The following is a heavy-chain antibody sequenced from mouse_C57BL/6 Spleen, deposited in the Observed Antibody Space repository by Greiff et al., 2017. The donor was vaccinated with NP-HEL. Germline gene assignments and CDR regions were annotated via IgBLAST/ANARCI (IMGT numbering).Heavy chain of an antibody. D-gene: IGHD1-1*01. CDR3: ARSPYYYGSSLYAMDY. V-gene: IGHV1-59*01. CDR1: GYTFTSYW. Sequence: QVQLKQPGAELVRPGTSVKLSCKASGYTFTSYWMHWVKQRPGQGLEWIGVIDPSDSYTNYNQKFKGKATLTVDTSSSTAYMQLSSLTSEDSAVYYCARSPYYYGSSLYAMDYWGQGTSGTVSS. CDR2: IDPSDSYT. J-gene: IGHJ4*01.